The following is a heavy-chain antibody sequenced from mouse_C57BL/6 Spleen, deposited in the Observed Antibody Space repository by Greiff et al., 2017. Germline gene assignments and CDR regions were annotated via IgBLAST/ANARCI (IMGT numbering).Heavy chain of an antibody. CDR2: IYPGDGDT. J-gene: IGHJ3*01. D-gene: IGHD1-1*01. Sequence: QVQLKESGPELVKPGASVKISCKASGYAFSSSWMNWVKQRPGKGLEWIGRIYPGDGDTNYNGKFKGKATLTADKSSSTAYMQLSSLTSEDSAVYFCAIYYYGSSYVAYWGQGTLVTVSA. V-gene: IGHV1-82*01. CDR1: GYAFSSSW. CDR3: AIYYYGSSYVAY.